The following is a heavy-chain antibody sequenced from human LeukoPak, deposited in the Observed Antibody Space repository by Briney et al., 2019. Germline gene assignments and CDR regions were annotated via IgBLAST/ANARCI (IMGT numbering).Heavy chain of an antibody. Sequence: GRSLRLSCAASGFTFSTYGMHWVRQAPGKGLEWVAVIWYDGSNENYVDSVKGRFTISSDNSKSTLYLQMKSLRAEDTAVYYCARNGIVGATNAFDIWGQGTMVTVSS. CDR3: ARNGIVGATNAFDI. D-gene: IGHD1-26*01. J-gene: IGHJ3*02. CDR2: IWYDGSNE. V-gene: IGHV3-33*01. CDR1: GFTFSTYG.